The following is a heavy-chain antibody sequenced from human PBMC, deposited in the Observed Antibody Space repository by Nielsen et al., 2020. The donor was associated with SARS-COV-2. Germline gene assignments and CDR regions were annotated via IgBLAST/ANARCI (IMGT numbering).Heavy chain of an antibody. CDR1: GFTFRDYD. CDR2: IDSSGNT. J-gene: IGHJ6*02. D-gene: IGHD4/OR15-4a*01. V-gene: IGHV3-13*04. Sequence: GGSLRLSCAASGFTFRDYDMHWVRQPAGNGLEWVSSIDSSGNTYYSGSVKGRFTVSRENANNSLYLQMKSLRAGDTAVYYCARLPHGYDYGRYYYFGLDVWGQGTTVTVSS. CDR3: ARLPHGYDYGRYYYFGLDV.